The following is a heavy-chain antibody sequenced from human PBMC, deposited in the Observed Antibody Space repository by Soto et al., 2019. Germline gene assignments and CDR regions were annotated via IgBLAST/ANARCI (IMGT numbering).Heavy chain of an antibody. CDR1: GFTFSSYA. CDR3: AKDRDFWGGYYKHRGFDY. Sequence: GGSLRLSCAASGFTFSSYAMSWVRQAPGKGLEWVSAISGSGSTTHYADSVKGRFTISRDSSKNTVHLQMNSLRAEDTALYYCAKDRDFWGGYYKHRGFDYGGQGTLVTVSS. CDR2: ISGSGSTT. D-gene: IGHD3-3*01. J-gene: IGHJ4*02. V-gene: IGHV3-23*01.